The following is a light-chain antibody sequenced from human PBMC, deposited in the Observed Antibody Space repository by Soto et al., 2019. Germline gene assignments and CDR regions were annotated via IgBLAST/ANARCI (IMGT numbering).Light chain of an antibody. Sequence: DIVMTQSPDSLAVSLGERATINCKSSQSALYSSNNNNHLAWYQQKPGQPPKLLIYWASTRESGVPDRFSGSGSGTDFALTISSLQAEDVAVYYCQQYYSTPWTFGQGTRVEIK. V-gene: IGKV4-1*01. CDR2: WAS. J-gene: IGKJ1*01. CDR3: QQYYSTPWT. CDR1: QSALYSSNNNNH.